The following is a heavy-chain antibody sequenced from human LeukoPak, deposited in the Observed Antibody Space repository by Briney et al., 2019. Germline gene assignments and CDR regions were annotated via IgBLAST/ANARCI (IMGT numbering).Heavy chain of an antibody. V-gene: IGHV4-4*07. CDR2: IYTSGST. D-gene: IGHD3-10*01. CDR1: GGSISSYF. J-gene: IGHJ6*03. CDR3: ARDLPPLYYYGSGSPTNMDV. Sequence: SETLSLTCTVSGGSISSYFWNWIRQPAGKGLEWIGRIYTSGSTNYNPSLKSRVTMSVDTSKNQFSLKLSSVTAADTAVYYCARDLPPLYYYGSGSPTNMDVWGKGTTVTISS.